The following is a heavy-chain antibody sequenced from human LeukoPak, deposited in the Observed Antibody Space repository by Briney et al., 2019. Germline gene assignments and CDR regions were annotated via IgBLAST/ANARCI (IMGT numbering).Heavy chain of an antibody. CDR2: IYYSGST. CDR1: GGSISSGGYY. V-gene: IGHV4-31*03. D-gene: IGHD2-2*01. CDR3: ARDDCSSTSCQIDY. J-gene: IGHJ4*02. Sequence: SETLSLTCTVSGGSISSGGYYWSWIRQHPGKGLERIGYIYYSGSTYYNPSLKSRVTISVDTSKNQFSLKLSSVTAADTAVYYCARDDCSSTSCQIDYWGQGTLVTVSS.